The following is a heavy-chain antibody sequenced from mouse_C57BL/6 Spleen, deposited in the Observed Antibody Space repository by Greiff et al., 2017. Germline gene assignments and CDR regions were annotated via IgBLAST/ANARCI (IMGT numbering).Heavy chain of an antibody. Sequence: EVQGVESGPGMVKPSQSLSLTCTVTGYSITSGYDWHWIRHFPGNKLEWMGYISYSGSTNYNPSLKSRISITHDTSKNHFFLKLNSVTTEDTATYYCARDGSSYERFAYWGQGTLVTVSA. CDR3: ARDGSSYERFAY. CDR2: ISYSGST. D-gene: IGHD1-1*01. J-gene: IGHJ3*01. CDR1: GYSITSGYD. V-gene: IGHV3-1*01.